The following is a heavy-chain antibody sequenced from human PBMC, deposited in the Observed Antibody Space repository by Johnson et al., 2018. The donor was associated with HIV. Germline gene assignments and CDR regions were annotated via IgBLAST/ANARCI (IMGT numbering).Heavy chain of an antibody. D-gene: IGHD5-18*01. Sequence: QVQLVESGGGVVQPGGSLRLSCVASGFSFSGYGMHWVRQAPGKGLEWVAFIRFDVTIKYDADSVRGRFIISRDNSKNTLYLQMNSLRAEDTAVYYCTKVMRYIYGLYFAAFDIWGQGTMVTVAS. CDR3: TKVMRYIYGLYFAAFDI. J-gene: IGHJ3*02. V-gene: IGHV3-30*02. CDR1: GFSFSGYG. CDR2: IRFDVTIK.